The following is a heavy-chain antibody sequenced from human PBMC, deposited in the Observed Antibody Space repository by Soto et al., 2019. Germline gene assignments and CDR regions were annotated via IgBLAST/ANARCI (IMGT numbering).Heavy chain of an antibody. V-gene: IGHV3-33*01. Sequence: GGSLRLSCAASGFTFSSYGMHWVRQAPGKGLEWVAVIWYDGSNKYYADSVKGRFTISSDNSKNTLYLQMNSLRAEDTAVYYCARDRDPAAHYYYYYGMDVWGQGTTVTVSS. CDR3: ARDRDPAAHYYYYYGMDV. CDR1: GFTFSSYG. D-gene: IGHD2-2*01. J-gene: IGHJ6*02. CDR2: IWYDGSNK.